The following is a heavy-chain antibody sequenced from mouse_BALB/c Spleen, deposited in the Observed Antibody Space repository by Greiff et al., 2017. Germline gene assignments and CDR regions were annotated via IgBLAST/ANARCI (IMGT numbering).Heavy chain of an antibody. D-gene: IGHD4-1*01. CDR2: IDPENGDT. V-gene: IGHV14-4*02. Sequence: EVQLQQSGAELVRSGASVKLSCTASGFNIKDYYMHWVKQRPEQGLEWIGWIDPENGDTEYAPKFQGKATMTADTSSNTAYLQLSSLTSEDTAVYYCLTGTNYYAMDYWGQGTSVTVSS. CDR3: LTGTNYYAMDY. CDR1: GFNIKDYY. J-gene: IGHJ4*01.